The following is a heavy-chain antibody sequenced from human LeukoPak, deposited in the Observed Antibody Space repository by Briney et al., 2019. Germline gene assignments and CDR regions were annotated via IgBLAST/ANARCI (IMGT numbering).Heavy chain of an antibody. Sequence: PSETLSLTCTVSGGSNSSYYWSWIRQPPGKGLEWIGYIYYSGSTNYNPSLKSRVTISVDTSKNQFSLKLSSVTAADTAVYYCARRFDPWGQGTLVTVSS. CDR1: GGSNSSYY. J-gene: IGHJ5*02. CDR2: IYYSGST. V-gene: IGHV4-59*08. CDR3: ARRFDP.